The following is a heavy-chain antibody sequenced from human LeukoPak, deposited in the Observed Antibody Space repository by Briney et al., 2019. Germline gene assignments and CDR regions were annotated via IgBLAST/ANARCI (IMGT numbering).Heavy chain of an antibody. D-gene: IGHD3-3*01. CDR3: ASYYDSGVGDWFDP. J-gene: IGHJ5*02. CDR2: IIPIFGTA. Sequence: SVKVSCKASGGTFSSYAISWVRQAPGQGLEWMGGIIPIFGTANYAQKFQGRVTITADESTSTAYMELSSLRSEDTAVYYCASYYDSGVGDWFDPWGQGTLVTVSS. CDR1: GGTFSSYA. V-gene: IGHV1-69*01.